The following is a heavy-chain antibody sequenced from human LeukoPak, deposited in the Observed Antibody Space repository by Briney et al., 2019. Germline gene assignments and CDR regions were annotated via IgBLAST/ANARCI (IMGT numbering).Heavy chain of an antibody. CDR1: GGFISTYY. D-gene: IGHD5-24*01. J-gene: IGHJ4*02. CDR3: ARGGPLQSDFDY. Sequence: SETLSLSWAVCGGFISTYYWSWIRQPARGGVEWIGHINYSASTNYNPSLKSRVTISVATSKNQISLRLSSATAADAAVYYCARGGPLQSDFDYWGQGTLVTVSS. V-gene: IGHV4-59*01. CDR2: INYSAST.